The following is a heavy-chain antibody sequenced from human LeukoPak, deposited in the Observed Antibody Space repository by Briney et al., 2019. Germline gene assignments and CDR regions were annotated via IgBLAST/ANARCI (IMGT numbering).Heavy chain of an antibody. J-gene: IGHJ6*03. CDR2: IYTSGST. CDR1: GGSISSGSYY. V-gene: IGHV4-61*02. D-gene: IGHD5-12*01. CDR3: ARGGGGYEAGGRYYYYMDV. Sequence: PSETLSLTCTVSGGSISSGSYYWSWIRQPAGKGLEWIGRIYTSGSTNYNPSLKSRVTISVDTSKNQFSLKLSSVTAADTAVYYCARGGGGYEAGGRYYYYMDVWGKGTTVTISS.